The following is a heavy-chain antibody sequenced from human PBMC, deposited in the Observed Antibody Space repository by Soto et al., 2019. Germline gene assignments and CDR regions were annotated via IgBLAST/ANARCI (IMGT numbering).Heavy chain of an antibody. CDR3: AREIRSSSGYPHLDY. D-gene: IGHD3-22*01. Sequence: PGGSLRLSCAASGFTFSSYGMHWVRQAPGKGLEWVAVIWYDGSNKYYADSVKGRFTISRDNSKNTLYLQMNSLRAEDTAVYYFAREIRSSSGYPHLDYWGQGTLVTVSS. J-gene: IGHJ4*02. V-gene: IGHV3-33*01. CDR2: IWYDGSNK. CDR1: GFTFSSYG.